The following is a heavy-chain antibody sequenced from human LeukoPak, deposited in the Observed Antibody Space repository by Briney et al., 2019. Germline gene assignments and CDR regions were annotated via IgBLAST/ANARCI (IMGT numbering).Heavy chain of an antibody. CDR2: IYYSGST. V-gene: IGHV4-59*01. Sequence: PSETLSLTCTVSGGSISSYYWSWIRQPPGKGLEWIGYIYYSGSTNYNPSLKSRVTISVDTSKNQFSPKLSSVSAADTAVYYCARIWGAAGTIFDYWGQGTLVTVSS. D-gene: IGHD6-13*01. CDR3: ARIWGAAGTIFDY. CDR1: GGSISSYY. J-gene: IGHJ4*02.